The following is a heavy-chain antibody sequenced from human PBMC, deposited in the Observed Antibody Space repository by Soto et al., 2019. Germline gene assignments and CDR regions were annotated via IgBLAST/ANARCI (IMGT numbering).Heavy chain of an antibody. CDR1: GYTFTGYG. CDR3: ARDIVATIPRSYGAFDI. CDR2: INAGNGNT. D-gene: IGHD5-12*01. Sequence: AKVSYKAPGYTFTGYGMHRGRQAPGQRFEWMGWINAGNGNTKYSQKFQGRVTMTTDTSTSTAYMELRSLRSDDTAVYYCARDIVATIPRSYGAFDIWGQGTMVTVSS. J-gene: IGHJ3*02. V-gene: IGHV1-3*01.